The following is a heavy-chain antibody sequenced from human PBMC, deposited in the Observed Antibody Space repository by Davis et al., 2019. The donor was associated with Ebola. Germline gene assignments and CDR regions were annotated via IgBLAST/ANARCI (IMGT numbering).Heavy chain of an antibody. V-gene: IGHV3-7*01. J-gene: IGHJ5*02. Sequence: GESLKISCAASGFTFGSDWMSWVRQAPGKGLEWVANIKKDASEKYYVDSVKGRFTISRDNAKNSLYLQMNNLRPEDTAVYYCARNGDYISAWGQGTLVTVSS. CDR2: IKKDASEK. D-gene: IGHD4-17*01. CDR3: ARNGDYISA. CDR1: GFTFGSDW.